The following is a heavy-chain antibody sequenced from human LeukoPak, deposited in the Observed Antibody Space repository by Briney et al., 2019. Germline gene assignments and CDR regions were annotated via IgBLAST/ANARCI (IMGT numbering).Heavy chain of an antibody. CDR3: TRDGSGSRIPFDY. J-gene: IGHJ4*02. Sequence: PGGSLRLSCAASGFAFGSHWMHWVRRAPGKGLVWVARIESDASNTRYADSVKGRFTISRDNANKTLYLQMNSLRAEDTAVYYCTRDGSGSRIPFDYWGQGTLVTVSS. CDR1: GFAFGSHW. D-gene: IGHD1-26*01. CDR2: IESDASNT. V-gene: IGHV3-74*01.